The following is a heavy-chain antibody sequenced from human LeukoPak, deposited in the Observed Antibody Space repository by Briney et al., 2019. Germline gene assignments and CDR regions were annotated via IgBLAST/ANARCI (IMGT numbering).Heavy chain of an antibody. D-gene: IGHD1-26*01. V-gene: IGHV3-30-3*01. CDR3: ARSRKASGSYFDY. J-gene: IGHJ4*02. CDR2: ISYDGSNK. CDR1: GFTFSSYA. Sequence: GGSLRLSCAASGFTFSSYAMHWVRQAPGKGLEWVAVISYDGSNKYYADSVKGRFTISRDNSKNTLYLQMNSLRAEDTAVYYCARSRKASGSYFDYWGQGTLVTVSS.